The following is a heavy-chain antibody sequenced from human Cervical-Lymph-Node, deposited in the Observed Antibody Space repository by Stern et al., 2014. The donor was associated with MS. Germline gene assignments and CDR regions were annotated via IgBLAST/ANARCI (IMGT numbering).Heavy chain of an antibody. V-gene: IGHV3-23*04. J-gene: IGHJ3*02. Sequence: EDQLVESGGGLVQPGGSLRLSCVASGFSFSSYAMSWVRQAPGKGLEWVSAVSGSSGNTYYADSVEGRFTISRDNSKNTLYLHMNSLRAEDTAVYYCAKCVTVVTRDAFDIWGQGTMVTVSS. CDR2: VSGSSGNT. CDR1: GFSFSSYA. CDR3: AKCVTVVTRDAFDI. D-gene: IGHD4-23*01.